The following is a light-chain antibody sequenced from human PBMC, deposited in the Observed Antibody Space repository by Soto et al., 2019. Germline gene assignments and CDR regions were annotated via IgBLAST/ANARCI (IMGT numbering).Light chain of an antibody. J-gene: IGKJ2*01. CDR3: HQYGYSPNT. V-gene: IGKV4-1*01. CDR2: WAS. CDR1: QSVLYSSNNKNY. Sequence: DIVMTQSPDSLAVSLGERATINCKSSQSVLYSSNNKNYLAWYQQKPGQPPKLLIYWASTRESGVPDRFSGSGSGTDFTLTISRLEPEDFAVYHCHQYGYSPNTFGQGTKLDIK.